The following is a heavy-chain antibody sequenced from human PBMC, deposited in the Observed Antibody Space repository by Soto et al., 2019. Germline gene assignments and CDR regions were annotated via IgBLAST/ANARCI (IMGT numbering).Heavy chain of an antibody. V-gene: IGHV4-59*01. Sequence: SETLSLTCTVSGGSIWSYYWSWIRQSPGEGLEWIGHIYYSGSTNYNPSLKSRVTMSVDTSKNQFSLKLRSVTAADTAVYYCARDSTSWFYWGQGTLVTVSS. CDR3: ARDSTSWFY. J-gene: IGHJ4*02. CDR2: IYYSGST. CDR1: GGSIWSYY. D-gene: IGHD6-13*01.